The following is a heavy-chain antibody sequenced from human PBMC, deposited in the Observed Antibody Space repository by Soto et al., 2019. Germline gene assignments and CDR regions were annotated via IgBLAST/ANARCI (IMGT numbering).Heavy chain of an antibody. D-gene: IGHD4-17*01. CDR2: ISGRGGST. CDR1: GCTFSSYA. J-gene: IGHJ4*02. V-gene: IGHV3-23*01. CDR3: AKDWSMTTVTTFGY. Sequence: PGVSLRLSWAASGCTFSSYAMRWVRQAPGNGLEWVSAISGRGGSTYYADSVKGRFTISRDNCNHTLYLQMTSKRAEDTAVYYWAKDWSMTTVTTFGYWGQATLVIVSS.